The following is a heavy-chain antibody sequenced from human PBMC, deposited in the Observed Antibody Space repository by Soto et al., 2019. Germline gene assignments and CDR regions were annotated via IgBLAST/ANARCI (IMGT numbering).Heavy chain of an antibody. CDR3: ARDPGTTSSIGMDV. D-gene: IGHD1-1*01. J-gene: IGHJ6*02. V-gene: IGHV3-30-3*01. Sequence: PGGSLRLSCAASGFTFSSYAMHWVRQAPGKGLEWVAVISYDGSNKYYADSVKGRFTISRDNPKNTLYVQMNSLRVEDTAVYYCARDPGTTSSIGMDVWGQGTTVTVSS. CDR2: ISYDGSNK. CDR1: GFTFSSYA.